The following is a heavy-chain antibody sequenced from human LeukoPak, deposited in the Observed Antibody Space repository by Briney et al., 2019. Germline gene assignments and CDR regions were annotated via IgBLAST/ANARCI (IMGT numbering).Heavy chain of an antibody. V-gene: IGHV4-39*07. CDR2: VFYTGKT. CDR1: GSSVSTSDYY. Sequence: PSETLSLTCTVSGSSVSTSDYYWGWIRQSPVKGLEWIGDVFYTGKTNYNPSLRGRATISIDTSKNQFSLKLTYETAADSAVYYCARVFDSWGQGTLVTVSS. CDR3: ARVFDS. J-gene: IGHJ4*02.